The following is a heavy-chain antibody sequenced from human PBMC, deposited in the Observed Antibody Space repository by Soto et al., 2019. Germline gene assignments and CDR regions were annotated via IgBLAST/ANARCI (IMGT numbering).Heavy chain of an antibody. J-gene: IGHJ6*02. Sequence: SETLSLTCGVYGGSFVGYYWSWLRQPPGKALEWVGEIDHSGAINCSPSLKSRVTISLDTSRKQFSLTMISLTAADTAIFYCARSPGYLYYYATDSWGHGTTVTVSS. CDR3: ARSPGYLYYYATDS. CDR1: GGSFVGYY. D-gene: IGHD1-1*01. CDR2: IDHSGAI. V-gene: IGHV4-34*01.